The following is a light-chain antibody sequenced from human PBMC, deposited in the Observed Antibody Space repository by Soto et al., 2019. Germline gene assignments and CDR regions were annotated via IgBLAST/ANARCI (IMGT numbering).Light chain of an antibody. J-gene: IGKJ5*01. CDR1: QSVSTNY. CDR3: QQRSNWPRT. CDR2: DAS. V-gene: IGKV3-11*01. Sequence: EIVLTQSPGTLSLSPGERATLSCRASQSVSTNYLAWYQQKPGQAPRLLIYDASNRATGIPARFSGSGSGTDFTLTISSLEPEDFAVYYCQQRSNWPRTFGQGTRLEI.